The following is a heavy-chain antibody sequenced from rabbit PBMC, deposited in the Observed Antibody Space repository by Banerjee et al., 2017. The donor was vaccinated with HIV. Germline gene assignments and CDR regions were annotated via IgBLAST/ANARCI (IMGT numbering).Heavy chain of an antibody. D-gene: IGHD1-1*01. CDR1: GFDFNSYH. J-gene: IGHJ4*01. Sequence: QEQLKETGGGLVQPGGSLTLSCKASGFDFNSYHMGWVRQAPGKELEWIACIYGGNSSTTYYASRAKGRFTLSSPSSTVDLKMTSLTAADTATYFCARDLPHSSGYSFNLWGPGPFVTVS. V-gene: IGHV1S45*01. CDR2: IYGGNSSTT. CDR3: ARDLPHSSGYSFNL.